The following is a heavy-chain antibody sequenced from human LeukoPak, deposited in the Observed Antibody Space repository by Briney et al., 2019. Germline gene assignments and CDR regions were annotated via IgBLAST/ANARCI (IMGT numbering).Heavy chain of an antibody. CDR1: GDSISSSNDY. J-gene: IGHJ5*02. V-gene: IGHV4-39*01. Sequence: PSETLSLTCTVSGDSISSSNDYWGWIRQPPGKRLDWIGSLYYSGSTYYNPSLKSRVTISVDTSKNQFSLKLSSVTAADTAVYYCARGVKYSSGWYRAYWFDPWGQGTLVTVSS. CDR2: LYYSGST. CDR3: ARGVKYSSGWYRAYWFDP. D-gene: IGHD6-19*01.